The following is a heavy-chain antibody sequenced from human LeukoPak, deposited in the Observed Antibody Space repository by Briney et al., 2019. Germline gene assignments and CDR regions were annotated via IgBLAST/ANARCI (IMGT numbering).Heavy chain of an antibody. D-gene: IGHD6-19*01. J-gene: IGHJ4*02. CDR3: AREAYNSGWYAD. CDR1: GGSVSSNSAA. CDR2: TYYRSKWYN. Sequence: SQTLSLTCAISGGSVSSNSAAWNWIRQSPSRGLEWRGRTYYRSKWYNDYAVSVKSRITINPDTSKNQFSLQMNSVTPEDTAVYYCAREAYNSGWYADWGRGTLVTVSS. V-gene: IGHV6-1*01.